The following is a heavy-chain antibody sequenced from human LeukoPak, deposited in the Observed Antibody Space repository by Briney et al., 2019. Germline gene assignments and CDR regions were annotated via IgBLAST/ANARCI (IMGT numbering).Heavy chain of an antibody. Sequence: GGSLRLSCAASGYTFGTYTMNWVRQAPGKGLEWVSSITSSSSYIYYADSVKGRFTISRDNAKNSLYLQMNSLRAEDTAVYYCARDVGYCCSTSCSYYGMDVWGQGTTVTVSS. CDR1: GYTFGTYT. V-gene: IGHV3-21*01. J-gene: IGHJ6*02. CDR2: ITSSSSYI. D-gene: IGHD2-2*01. CDR3: ARDVGYCCSTSCSYYGMDV.